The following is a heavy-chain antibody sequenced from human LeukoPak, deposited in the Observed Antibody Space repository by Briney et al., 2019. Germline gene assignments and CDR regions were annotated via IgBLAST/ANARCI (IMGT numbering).Heavy chain of an antibody. J-gene: IGHJ4*02. CDR3: AKGSSGGGSGYIPYYYFDY. Sequence: GGSLRLSCAASGFTFSSYAMSWVRQAPGKGLEWVSAISGSGGSTYYADSVKGRFTISRDNSKNTLYLQMNSLRAEDTAVYYCAKGSSGGGSGYIPYYYFDYWGQGTLVTVSS. V-gene: IGHV3-23*01. CDR2: ISGSGGST. CDR1: GFTFSSYA. D-gene: IGHD5-12*01.